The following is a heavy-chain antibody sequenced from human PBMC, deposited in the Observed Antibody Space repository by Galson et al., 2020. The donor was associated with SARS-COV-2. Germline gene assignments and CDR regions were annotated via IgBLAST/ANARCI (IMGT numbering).Heavy chain of an antibody. D-gene: IGHD2-15*01. Sequence: SETLSLTCTVSGGSISSHYWSWIRQPPGKGLEWIAYIYYSGSTNYNPSLKSRVTISVDTSKNQFSLKLSSVTAADKAVYYCARGNLYCSGGTCYSDYYYYMDVWSKGTTVTVSS. CDR3: ARGNLYCSGGTCYSDYYYYMDV. V-gene: IGHV4-59*11. CDR2: IYYSGST. CDR1: GGSISSHY. J-gene: IGHJ6*03.